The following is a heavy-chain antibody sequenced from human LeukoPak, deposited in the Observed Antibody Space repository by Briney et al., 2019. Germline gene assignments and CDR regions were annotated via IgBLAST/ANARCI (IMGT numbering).Heavy chain of an antibody. J-gene: IGHJ6*02. CDR2: IKYDGIDT. CDR3: AKAIYYYYYGMDV. V-gene: IGHV3-7*03. Sequence: PGGSLRLSCAASGFIFTDYWMNWVRQAPGKGLEWVAMIKYDGIDTQYLDSVKGRFTISRDNAKNSLYLEMNSLRADDTAIYYCAKAIYYYYYGMDVWGQGTTVTVSS. CDR1: GFIFTDYW.